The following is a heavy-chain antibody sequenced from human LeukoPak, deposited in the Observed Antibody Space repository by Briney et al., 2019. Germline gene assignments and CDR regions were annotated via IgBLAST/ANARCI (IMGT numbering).Heavy chain of an antibody. CDR1: GFTFSSYW. Sequence: GGSLRLSXAASGFTFSSYWMSWVRQAPGKGLEWVANIKQDGSEKYYVDSVKGRFTISRDNAKNPLYLQMNSLRAEDTAVYYCAAELRSGYFVGAFDIWGQGTMVTVSS. D-gene: IGHD3-3*01. CDR3: AAELRSGYFVGAFDI. V-gene: IGHV3-7*01. J-gene: IGHJ3*02. CDR2: IKQDGSEK.